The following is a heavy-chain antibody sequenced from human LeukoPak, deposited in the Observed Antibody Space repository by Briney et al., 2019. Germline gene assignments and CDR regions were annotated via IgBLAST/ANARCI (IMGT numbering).Heavy chain of an antibody. J-gene: IGHJ1*01. Sequence: SVKVSCKASGGTFSSYAISWVRQAPGQGLEWMGGIIPIFGTANYAQKFQGRVTITADESTSTAYMELSSLRSEDTAVNYCAMLGYCSGGSCYQPAEYFQHWGQGTLVTVSS. CDR3: AMLGYCSGGSCYQPAEYFQH. D-gene: IGHD2-15*01. CDR2: IIPIFGTA. V-gene: IGHV1-69*13. CDR1: GGTFSSYA.